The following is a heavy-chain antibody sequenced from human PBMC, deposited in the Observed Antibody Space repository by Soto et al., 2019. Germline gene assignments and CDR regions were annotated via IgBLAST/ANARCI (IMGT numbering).Heavy chain of an antibody. J-gene: IGHJ4*02. V-gene: IGHV3-73*01. D-gene: IGHD2-8*01. CDR2: ILSKAGNYAT. CDR3: IRGVSPYYSDS. Sequence: EVQLVESGGGLVQPGGSLKLSCAASGFIFSGSAVHWVRQASGNGLEWVGRILSKAGNYATAYPASMKGRFTISRDDSENTAFLQMNSLKTEDTAVYYCIRGVSPYYSDSWGQGTLVAVSS. CDR1: GFIFSGSA.